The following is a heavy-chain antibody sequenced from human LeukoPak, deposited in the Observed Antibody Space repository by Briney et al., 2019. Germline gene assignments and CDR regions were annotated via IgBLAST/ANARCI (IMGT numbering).Heavy chain of an antibody. CDR3: AKDRRTVAPDAFDI. CDR2: INHNGNVN. Sequence: GGSLRLSCAASGFTFSSYWMNWARQAPGKGLEWVASINHNGNVNYYVDSVKGRFTISRDNAKNSLYLQMNSLRAEDTALYYCAKDRRTVAPDAFDIWGQGTMVTVSS. V-gene: IGHV3-7*03. CDR1: GFTFSSYW. D-gene: IGHD6-19*01. J-gene: IGHJ3*02.